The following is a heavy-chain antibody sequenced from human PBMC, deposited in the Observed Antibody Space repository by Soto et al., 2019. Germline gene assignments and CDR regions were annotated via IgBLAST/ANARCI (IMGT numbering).Heavy chain of an antibody. CDR3: AKDRGGFTNGWEFFDS. D-gene: IGHD3-10*01. J-gene: IGHJ4*02. V-gene: IGHV3-23*01. Sequence: EVQLLESGGGLVQPGGSLRLSCAGSGFIFSDYAMSWVRQAPGKGLEWVSAISGGGGHTYYADSVKGRFTISRDNSKNTLYLQMNNLRGEDTAVYYCAKDRGGFTNGWEFFDSWGQGTLVTVSS. CDR2: ISGGGGHT. CDR1: GFIFSDYA.